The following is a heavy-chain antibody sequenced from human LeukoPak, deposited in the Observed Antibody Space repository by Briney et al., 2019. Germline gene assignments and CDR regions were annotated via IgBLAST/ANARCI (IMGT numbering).Heavy chain of an antibody. V-gene: IGHV3-23*01. CDR3: AKDSYDSSGSRYDY. Sequence: GGSLRLSCAASGFTFSDYAMSWVRQAPGKGLEWVSAISGTGGSTWYADSVKGRVTISRDNSKNTLYLQMNSLRAEDTTVYYCAKDSYDSSGSRYDYWGQGTLVTVSS. D-gene: IGHD3-22*01. CDR2: ISGTGGST. J-gene: IGHJ4*02. CDR1: GFTFSDYA.